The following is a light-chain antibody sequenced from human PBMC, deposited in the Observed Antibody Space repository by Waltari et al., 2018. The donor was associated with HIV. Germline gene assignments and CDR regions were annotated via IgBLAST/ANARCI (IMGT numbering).Light chain of an antibody. V-gene: IGKV3-15*01. J-gene: IGKJ2*03. Sequence: EIVMTQSPATLSVSLGERATLSCRASQSVSTYLAWYQQRPGQAPRLLIYDASTRATGISARFSGSGSGTEFTLTISSLQSEDFAVYYCQQFIFWPFSFGQGTKLEIK. CDR2: DAS. CDR1: QSVSTY. CDR3: QQFIFWPFS.